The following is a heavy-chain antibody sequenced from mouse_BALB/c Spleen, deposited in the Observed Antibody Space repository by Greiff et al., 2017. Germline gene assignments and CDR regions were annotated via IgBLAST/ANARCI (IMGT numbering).Heavy chain of an antibody. J-gene: IGHJ3*01. D-gene: IGHD2-14*01. CDR3: ARAFYDWYDAWFAY. V-gene: IGHV7-3*02. CDR2: IRNKANGYTT. Sequence: EVKLQESGGGLVQPGGSLRLSCATSGFTFTDYYMSWVRQPPGKALEWLGFIRNKANGYTTEYSASVKGRFTISRDNSQSILYLQMNTLRAEDSATYYFARAFYDWYDAWFAYWGQGTLVTVSA. CDR1: GFTFTDYY.